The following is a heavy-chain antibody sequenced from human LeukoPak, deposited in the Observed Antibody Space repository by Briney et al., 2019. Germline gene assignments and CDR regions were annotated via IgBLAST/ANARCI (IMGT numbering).Heavy chain of an antibody. V-gene: IGHV4-39*07. J-gene: IGHJ4*02. CDR1: GGSISSSSYY. CDR2: IYYSGST. CDR3: ARTTADGSGSYYRD. Sequence: SETLSLTCTVSGGSISSSSYYWGWIRQPPGKGLEWIGSIYYSGSTYYNPSLKSRVTISVDTSKNQFSLKLSSVTAADTAVYYCARTTADGSGSYYRDWGQGTLVTVSS. D-gene: IGHD3-10*01.